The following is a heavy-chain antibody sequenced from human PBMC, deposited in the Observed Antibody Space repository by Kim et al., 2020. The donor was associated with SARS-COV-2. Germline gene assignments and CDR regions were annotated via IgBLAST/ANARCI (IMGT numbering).Heavy chain of an antibody. CDR2: IYWDDDK. CDR3: AHRSLRYFYGMDV. Sequence: PPGKGLEGVHLIYWDDDKRYSPALKGRLTITKDTSKNQVVLTMTNMDPVDTATYYCAHRSLRYFYGMDVWGQGTTVTVSS. D-gene: IGHD3-9*01. J-gene: IGHJ6*02. V-gene: IGHV2-5*02.